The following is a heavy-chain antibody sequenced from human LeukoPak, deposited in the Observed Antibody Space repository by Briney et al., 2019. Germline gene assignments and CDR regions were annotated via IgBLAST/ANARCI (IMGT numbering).Heavy chain of an antibody. CDR2: MNPNCGNT. CDR1: GCTFTSYD. J-gene: IGHJ3*02. V-gene: IGHV1-8*03. Sequence: GASVKVSCKASGCTFTSYDINWLRQATGQGLEWMGWMNPNCGNTGYAQKFQGRVTITRNTSISTAYMELSSLRSEDTAVYYCARFLYPDAFDIWGQGTMVTVSS. CDR3: ARFLYPDAFDI. D-gene: IGHD2-8*01.